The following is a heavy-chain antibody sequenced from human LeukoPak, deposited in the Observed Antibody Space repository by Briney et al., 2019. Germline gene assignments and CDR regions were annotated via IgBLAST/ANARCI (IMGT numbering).Heavy chain of an antibody. Sequence: PGGSLRPSCAAFGFTFDDYGMSWVRQAPGKGLEWVSGINWNGGSTGYADSVRGRFTISRDNAKNSLYLQMNSLRAEDTALYHCARDYYDSSGYADYWGQGTLVTVSS. D-gene: IGHD3-22*01. CDR1: GFTFDDYG. CDR2: INWNGGST. J-gene: IGHJ4*02. CDR3: ARDYYDSSGYADY. V-gene: IGHV3-20*01.